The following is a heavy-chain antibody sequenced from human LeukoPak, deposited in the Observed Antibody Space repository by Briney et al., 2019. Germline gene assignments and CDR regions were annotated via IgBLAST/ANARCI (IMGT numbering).Heavy chain of an antibody. CDR1: GYTFNTYG. CDR3: ATSTTVTTDHFDY. Sequence: ASVKVSCKTSGYTFNTYGITWVRQAPGQGLEWMGWINPNSGGTNYAQKLQGRVTMTTDTSTSTAYMELRSLRSDDTAVYYCATSTTVTTDHFDYWGQGTLVTVSS. CDR2: INPNSGGT. D-gene: IGHD4-17*01. J-gene: IGHJ4*02. V-gene: IGHV1-18*01.